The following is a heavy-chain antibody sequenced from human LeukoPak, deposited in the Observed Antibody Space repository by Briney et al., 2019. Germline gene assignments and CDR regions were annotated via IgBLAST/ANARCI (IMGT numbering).Heavy chain of an antibody. Sequence: SGPTLVNPTETLTLTCTFYGFSLSTSGMCVNWIRQPPGKALEWLARIDWDDDKYYSTSVKTRLTISKDTSKNQVVLTMNYMDPVDTATYYCARSSTVAYAYDIWGQGTMVTVSS. J-gene: IGHJ3*02. D-gene: IGHD4-23*01. CDR2: IDWDDDK. CDR1: GFSLSTSGMC. CDR3: ARSSTVAYAYDI. V-gene: IGHV2-70*11.